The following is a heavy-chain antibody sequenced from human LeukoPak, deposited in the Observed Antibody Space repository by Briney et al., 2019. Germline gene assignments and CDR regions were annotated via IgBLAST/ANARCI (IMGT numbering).Heavy chain of an antibody. D-gene: IGHD5-24*01. CDR1: GGSISTYY. CDR3: VRDRELNY. CDR2: IYHSGGT. V-gene: IGHV4-59*01. Sequence: SETLSLTCTVSGGSISTYYWNWIRQPPGKGLEWIGYIYHSGGTNYNPSLQSRDTISVDTSKNQFSLKLSSVIAADTAVYYCVRDRELNYWGQGILVTVSS. J-gene: IGHJ4*02.